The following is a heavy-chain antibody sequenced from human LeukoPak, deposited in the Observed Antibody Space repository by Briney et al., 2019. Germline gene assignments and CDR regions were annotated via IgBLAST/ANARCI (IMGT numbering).Heavy chain of an antibody. CDR2: ISSSSSYI. D-gene: IGHD3-22*01. J-gene: IGHJ1*01. Sequence: GGSLRLSCAASGFTFSIFSMAWVRQAPGKGLEWVSSISSSSSYIYYADSLKGRFTISRDNAKNSLYLQMNSLRAEDTAVYYCARDEYYYDSSLYFQHWGQGTLVTVSS. CDR3: ARDEYYYDSSLYFQH. V-gene: IGHV3-21*01. CDR1: GFTFSIFS.